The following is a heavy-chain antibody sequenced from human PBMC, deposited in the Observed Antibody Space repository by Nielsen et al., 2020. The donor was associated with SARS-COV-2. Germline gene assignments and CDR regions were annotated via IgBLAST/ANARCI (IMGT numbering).Heavy chain of an antibody. J-gene: IGHJ3*02. Sequence: GGSLRLSCTVSGGSIGDSRYYWGWIRQAPGKRLEWVSVIDVGGDTDYTDSVKGRFTISRDNSRNTLYLQINSLRVDDTAVYYCARDLTGDAFDIWGQGTMVTVSS. CDR2: IDVGGDT. D-gene: IGHD2-8*02. CDR1: GGSIGDSRYY. CDR3: ARDLTGDAFDI. V-gene: IGHV3-53*01.